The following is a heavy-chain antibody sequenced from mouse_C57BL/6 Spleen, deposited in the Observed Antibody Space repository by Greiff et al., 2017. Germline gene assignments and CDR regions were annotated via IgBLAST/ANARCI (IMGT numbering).Heavy chain of an antibody. CDR1: GYAFSSYW. J-gene: IGHJ2*01. V-gene: IGHV1-80*01. CDR3: ARSGTRGYFDY. CDR2: IYPGDGDT. Sequence: VQLQESGAELVKPGASVKISCKASGYAFSSYWMNWVKQRPGKGLEWIGQIYPGDGDTNYNGKFKGKATLTADKSSSTAYMQLSSLTSEDSAVYFCARSGTRGYFDYWGQGTTLTVSS. D-gene: IGHD4-1*01.